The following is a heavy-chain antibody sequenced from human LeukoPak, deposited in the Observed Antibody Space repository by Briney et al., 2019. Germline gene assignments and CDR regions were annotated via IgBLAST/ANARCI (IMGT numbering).Heavy chain of an antibody. CDR2: INWNGGST. D-gene: IGHD6-13*01. CDR1: GFTFDDYG. Sequence: GGSLRLSCAASGFTFDDYGMSWVRQAPGKGLEWVSGINWNGGSTGYADSVKGRFTISRDNAKNSLYLRMNRLRAEDTALYYCARGLAAAGTAYWGQGTLVTVSS. V-gene: IGHV3-20*04. CDR3: ARGLAAAGTAY. J-gene: IGHJ4*02.